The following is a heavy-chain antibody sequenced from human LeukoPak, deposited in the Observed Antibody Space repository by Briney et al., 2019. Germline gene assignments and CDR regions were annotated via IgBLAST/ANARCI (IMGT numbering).Heavy chain of an antibody. V-gene: IGHV3-48*03. D-gene: IGHD1-26*01. CDR2: ISSSGSTI. CDR3: ARDRSEDRFDY. CDR1: GFTFSDHG. J-gene: IGHJ4*02. Sequence: GGSLRLPCAASGFTFSDHGMQWVRQAPGRGLEWVSFISSSGSTISYADSVKGRFTISRDNAKNSLYLQMNSLRGEDTALYYCARDRSEDRFDYWGQGTLVTVSS.